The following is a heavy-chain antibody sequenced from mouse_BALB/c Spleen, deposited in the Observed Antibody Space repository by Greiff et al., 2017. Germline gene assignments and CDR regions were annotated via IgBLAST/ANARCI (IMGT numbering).Heavy chain of an antibody. CDR2: ISYDGSN. J-gene: IGHJ2*01. CDR3: ARRGGNYVFDY. V-gene: IGHV3-6*02. CDR1: GYSITSGYY. D-gene: IGHD2-1*01. Sequence: EVKLMESGPGLVKPSQSLSLTCSVTGYSITSGYYWNWIRQFPGNKLEWMGYISYDGSNNYNPSLKNRISITRDTSKNQFFLKLNSVTTEDTATYYCARRGGNYVFDYWGQGTTLTVSS.